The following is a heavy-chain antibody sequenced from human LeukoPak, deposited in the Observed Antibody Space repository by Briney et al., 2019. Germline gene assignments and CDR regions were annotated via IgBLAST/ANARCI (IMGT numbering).Heavy chain of an antibody. V-gene: IGHV4-39*01. CDR3: ARSEGDGDYFDY. Sequence: SETLSLTCTVSGGSISSSSYYWGWIRQPPGKGLEWIGSIYYSGSTYYNPSLKSRVTISVDTSKNQFSLKLSSVTAADTAVYYCARSEGDGDYFDYWGQGTLVTVSS. J-gene: IGHJ4*02. D-gene: IGHD2-21*02. CDR1: GGSISSSSYY. CDR2: IYYSGST.